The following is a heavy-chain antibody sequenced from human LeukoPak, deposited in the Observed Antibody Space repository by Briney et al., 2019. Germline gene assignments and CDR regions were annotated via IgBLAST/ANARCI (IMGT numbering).Heavy chain of an antibody. CDR3: ARGVEPLAANTLAY. V-gene: IGHV3-53*01. J-gene: IGHJ4*02. D-gene: IGHD1-14*01. CDR1: GFTFITND. CDR2: LYSDGNT. Sequence: PGGSLRLSCAASGFTFITNDMTWVRQAPGKGLEWVSVLYSDGNTKYAESVQGRFTISRDNSKNTLYLEMNSLSPDDTAVYYCARGVEPLAANTLAYWGQETLVTVSS.